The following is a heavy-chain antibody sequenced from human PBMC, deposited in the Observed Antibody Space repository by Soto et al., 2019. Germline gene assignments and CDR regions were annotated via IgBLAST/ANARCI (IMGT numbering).Heavy chain of an antibody. CDR2: ISSSGSTI. Sequence: PRLSCAASGFTFSSDEMNWVRQAPGKGLEWVSYISSSGSTIYYADSVKGRFTISRDNAKNSLYLQMNSLRAEDTAVYYCAGPQDYFDYWGQGTLVTVSS. CDR3: AGPQDYFDY. CDR1: GFTFSSDE. V-gene: IGHV3-48*03. J-gene: IGHJ4*02.